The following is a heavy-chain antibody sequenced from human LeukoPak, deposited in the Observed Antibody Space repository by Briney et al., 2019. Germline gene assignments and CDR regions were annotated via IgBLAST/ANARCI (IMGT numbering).Heavy chain of an antibody. CDR1: GGSFSGYY. J-gene: IGHJ6*02. CDR3: AGIVVVPAAMGYYYGMDV. D-gene: IGHD2-2*01. V-gene: IGHV4-34*01. CDR2: INHSGST. Sequence: ASETLSLTCAVYGGSFSGYYWSWIRQPPGKGLEWIGEINHSGSTNYNPSLKSRVTISVDTSKNQFSLKLSSVTAADTAVYYCAGIVVVPAAMGYYYGMDVWGQGTTVTVSS.